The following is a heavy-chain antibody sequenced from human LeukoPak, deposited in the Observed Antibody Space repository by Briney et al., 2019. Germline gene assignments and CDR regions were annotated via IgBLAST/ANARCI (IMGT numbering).Heavy chain of an antibody. CDR3: ARDREAGGSYYLDY. J-gene: IGHJ4*02. Sequence: GASVKVSCKASGGTFSAYAISWVRQAPGQGLEGMGGILPIFGTANYAQKFQGRVTITADESTSTAHMELRSLRSEDTALYYCARDREAGGSYYLDYWGQGTLVTVSS. CDR2: ILPIFGTA. D-gene: IGHD1-26*01. CDR1: GGTFSAYA. V-gene: IGHV1-69*13.